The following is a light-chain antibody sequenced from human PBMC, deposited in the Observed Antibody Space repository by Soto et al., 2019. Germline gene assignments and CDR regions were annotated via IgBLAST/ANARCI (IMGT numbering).Light chain of an antibody. CDR1: SDNY. CDR2: GVT. V-gene: IGLV2-14*01. CDR3: SSYTNSRTLL. Sequence: QSALTQPASVSGSPGQSITISCTGTSDNYVSWYQQHPGKVPKLMIYGVTNRPSGVSDRFSGSKSGNTASLTISGLQTEDEADYYCSSYTNSRTLLFGAGTKFTVL. J-gene: IGLJ1*01.